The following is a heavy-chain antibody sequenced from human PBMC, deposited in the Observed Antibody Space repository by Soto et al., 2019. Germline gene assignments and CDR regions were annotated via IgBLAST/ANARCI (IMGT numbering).Heavy chain of an antibody. CDR1: GYTFTSYD. Sequence: ASVKVSCKASGYTFTSYDINWGRQATGQGLEWMGWMNPNSGNTGYAQKFQGRVTMTRNTSISTAYMELSSLRSEDTAVYYCARGGDHYYYMDVWGKGTTVTVSS. CDR3: ARGGDHYYYMDV. V-gene: IGHV1-8*01. CDR2: MNPNSGNT. J-gene: IGHJ6*03.